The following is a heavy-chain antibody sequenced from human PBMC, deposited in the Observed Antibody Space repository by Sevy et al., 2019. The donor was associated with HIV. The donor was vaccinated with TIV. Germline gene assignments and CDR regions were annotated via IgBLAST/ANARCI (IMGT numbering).Heavy chain of an antibody. CDR2: IYTSEYT. V-gene: IGHV4-4*07. D-gene: IGHD3-22*01. J-gene: IGHJ4*02. Sequence: SETLSLTCTVSNGSISNYYWSWIRQPAGKGLEWIGRIYTSEYTNYNPSLKSRVPMSVDTSKNQFSLNLNSVTAADTAVYYCARDNRWDYYYHLIVYYPPLDYWGQGILVTVSS. CDR1: NGSISNYY. CDR3: ARDNRWDYYYHLIVYYPPLDY.